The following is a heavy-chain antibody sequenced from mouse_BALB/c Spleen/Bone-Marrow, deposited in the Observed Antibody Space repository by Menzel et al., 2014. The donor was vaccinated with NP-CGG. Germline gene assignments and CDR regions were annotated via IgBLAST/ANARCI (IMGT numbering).Heavy chain of an antibody. V-gene: IGHV1-69*02. CDR1: GYTFTSYW. D-gene: IGHD4-1*01. J-gene: IGHJ2*01. Sequence: QVQLQQPGAELVRPGASVKLSCKVSGYTFTSYWINWVKQRPGQGLEWIGNIFPSETYTNYNQKFKDKATLTVDKSSSTAYMQLSSPTSEDSAVYYCTRDNWDYWGQGTTLTVSS. CDR3: TRDNWDY. CDR2: IFPSETYT.